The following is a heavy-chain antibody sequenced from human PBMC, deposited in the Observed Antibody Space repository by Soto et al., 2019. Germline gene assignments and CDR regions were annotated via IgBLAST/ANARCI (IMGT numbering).Heavy chain of an antibody. D-gene: IGHD2-21*02. CDR2: VTANGGST. J-gene: IGHJ6*02. Sequence: PGGSLRLSCAATGFTFSVHAMTWVRQAPGKGLEWVSAVTANGGSTYSADSVKGRFTISRDNSKNTLFLQMNSLRAEDTAVYYCASLGVGDWANYYYYYGMDVWGQGTTVTVSS. V-gene: IGHV3-23*01. CDR3: ASLGVGDWANYYYYYGMDV. CDR1: GFTFSVHA.